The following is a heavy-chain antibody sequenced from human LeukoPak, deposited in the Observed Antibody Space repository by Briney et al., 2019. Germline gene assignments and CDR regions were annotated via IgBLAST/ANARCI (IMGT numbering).Heavy chain of an antibody. V-gene: IGHV3-23*01. CDR2: ISVDGCRT. D-gene: IGHD3-16*01. CDR3: APIGGWGTYPLDH. Sequence: GGSLRLFCASSGLSFSTYTMSWVGQAPGKGLEGVSGISVDGCRTTYADSVQGRFTISRDNSKNTLHLQMNSLRGHDPPVYYCAPIGGWGTYPLDHWGQGPLVTVSS. CDR1: GLSFSTYT. J-gene: IGHJ4*02.